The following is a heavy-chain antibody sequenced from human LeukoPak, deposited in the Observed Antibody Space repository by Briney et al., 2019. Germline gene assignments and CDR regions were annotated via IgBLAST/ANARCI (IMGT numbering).Heavy chain of an antibody. V-gene: IGHV1-24*01. J-gene: IGHJ4*02. CDR2: FDPEDGET. D-gene: IGHD6-19*01. CDR3: AASIAVAGFSFDY. CDR1: GYTLTELS. Sequence: ASVKVSCKVSGYTLTELSMHWVRQAPGKGLEWMGGFDPEDGETIYAQKFQGGVTMTEDTSTDTAYMELSSLRSEDTAVYYCAASIAVAGFSFDYWGQGTLVTVSS.